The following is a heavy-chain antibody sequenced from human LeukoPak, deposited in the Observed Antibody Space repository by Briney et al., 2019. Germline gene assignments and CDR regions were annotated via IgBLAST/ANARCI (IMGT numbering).Heavy chain of an antibody. V-gene: IGHV3-33*01. D-gene: IGHD3-9*01. CDR2: IWYDGSNK. J-gene: IGHJ3*02. CDR3: ARQLTLDACDM. Sequence: PGRSLRLSCAASGFTFSSYGMHWVRQAPGKGLEWVAVIWYDGSNKYYADSVKGRFTISRDNSKNTLYLQMNSLRAEDTAVYYCARQLTLDACDMWAQKTMVTV. CDR1: GFTFSSYG.